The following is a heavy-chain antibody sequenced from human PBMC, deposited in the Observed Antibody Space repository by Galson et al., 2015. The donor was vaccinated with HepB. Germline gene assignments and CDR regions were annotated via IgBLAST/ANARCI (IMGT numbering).Heavy chain of an antibody. Sequence: SLRLSCAASGFTFSSYSMNWVRQAPGKGLEWVSSISSSSSYIYYADSVKGRLTISRDNAKNSLYLQMNSLRAEDTAVYYCARLLWFGESPGFYWGQGTLVTVSS. CDR2: ISSSSSYI. D-gene: IGHD3-10*01. CDR1: GFTFSSYS. J-gene: IGHJ4*02. V-gene: IGHV3-21*01. CDR3: ARLLWFGESPGFY.